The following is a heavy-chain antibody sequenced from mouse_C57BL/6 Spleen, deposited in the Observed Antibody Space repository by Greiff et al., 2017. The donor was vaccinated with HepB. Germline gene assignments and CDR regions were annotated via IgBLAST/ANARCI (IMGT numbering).Heavy chain of an antibody. Sequence: DVMLVESGGGLVKPGGSLKLSCAASGFTFSDYGMHWVRQAPEKGLEWVAYISSGSSTIYYADTVKGRFTISRDNAKNTLFLQMTSLRSEDTAMYYCARRLDYDFDYWGQGTTLTVSS. CDR2: ISSGSSTI. D-gene: IGHD2-4*01. J-gene: IGHJ2*01. CDR3: ARRLDYDFDY. CDR1: GFTFSDYG. V-gene: IGHV5-17*01.